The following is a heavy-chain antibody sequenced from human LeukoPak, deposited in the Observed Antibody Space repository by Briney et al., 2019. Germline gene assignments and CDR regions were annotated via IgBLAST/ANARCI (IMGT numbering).Heavy chain of an antibody. CDR1: GGSISSYY. Sequence: SETLSLTCTVSGGSISSYYWSWIRQPPGKGLEWIGYIYYSGSTNYNPSLKSRVTISVDTSKNQFSLKLSSVTAADTAVYYCAGNSLGSDAFDIWGQGTTVTVSS. D-gene: IGHD3-16*01. CDR2: IYYSGST. J-gene: IGHJ3*02. V-gene: IGHV4-59*01. CDR3: AGNSLGSDAFDI.